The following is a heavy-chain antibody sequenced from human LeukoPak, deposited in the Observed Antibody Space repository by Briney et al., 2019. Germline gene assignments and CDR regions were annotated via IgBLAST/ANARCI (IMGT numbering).Heavy chain of an antibody. CDR3: ARDCSSTSCYRLDAFDI. J-gene: IGHJ3*02. CDR1: GYTFTSYY. V-gene: IGHV1-46*01. D-gene: IGHD2-2*01. CDR2: INPSGGST. Sequence: VASVKVSCKASGYTFTSYYMHWVRQAPGQGLEWMGIINPSGGSTSYAQKFQGRVTMTRDMSTSTVYMELSSLRSEDTAVYYCARDCSSTSCYRLDAFDIWGQGTMVTVSS.